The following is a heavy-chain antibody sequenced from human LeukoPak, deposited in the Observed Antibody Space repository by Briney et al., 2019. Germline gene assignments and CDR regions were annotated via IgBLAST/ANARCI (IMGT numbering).Heavy chain of an antibody. V-gene: IGHV6-1*01. J-gene: IGHJ5*02. D-gene: IGHD3-10*01. CDR3: ARDMDYYGSGNYYNSRWFDP. CDR1: GDSFSNNSVA. CDR2: TDYRSKWYN. Sequence: SQTLSLTCALSGDSFSNNSVAWDWLRHSPSRGLEWLGRTDYRSKWYNDYAVSVKSRITINPETAKNQFSLQLNSVTPEDTAVYYCARDMDYYGSGNYYNSRWFDPWGQGTLVTVSS.